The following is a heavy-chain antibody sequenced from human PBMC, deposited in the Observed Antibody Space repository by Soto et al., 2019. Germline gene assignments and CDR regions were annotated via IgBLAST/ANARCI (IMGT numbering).Heavy chain of an antibody. J-gene: IGHJ6*04. D-gene: IGHD1-7*01. CDR2: IDPSDSYT. CDR1: GYSFTSYW. V-gene: IGHV5-10-1*01. Sequence: PGESLKISCKGSGYSFTSYWISWVRQMPGKGLEWMGRIDPSDSYTNYSPSFQGHVTISADKSISTAYLQWSSLKASDTAMYYCAPSTGYNGNYESSAGMDVWGKGTTVTVPS. CDR3: APSTGYNGNYESSAGMDV.